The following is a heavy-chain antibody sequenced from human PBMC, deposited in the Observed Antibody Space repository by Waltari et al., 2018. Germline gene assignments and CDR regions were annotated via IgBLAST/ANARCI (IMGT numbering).Heavy chain of an antibody. Sequence: QVQLVQSGAEVKKPGASVKVSCKASGYTFTSYDINWVRQATGQGLEWMGWMNPNSGNTGYAQKFQGRVTITRNTSISTAYMELSSLRSEDTAVYYCARGRSEMALTNDAFDIWGQGTMVTVSS. V-gene: IGHV1-8*03. CDR3: ARGRSEMALTNDAFDI. J-gene: IGHJ3*02. CDR2: MNPNSGNT. D-gene: IGHD7-27*01. CDR1: GYTFTSYD.